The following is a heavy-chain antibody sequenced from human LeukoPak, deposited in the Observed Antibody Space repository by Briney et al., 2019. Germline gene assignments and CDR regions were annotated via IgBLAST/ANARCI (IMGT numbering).Heavy chain of an antibody. Sequence: GGSLRLSCAASGFTFSDYWMHWVRQVPGKGLEWVSRVNSDGSSTGYADFVKGRFTISRDNAKNSLYLQMNSLRAEDTAVYYCARGFADFVWGSYPSSYWGQGILVTVSS. V-gene: IGHV3-74*01. J-gene: IGHJ4*02. CDR1: GFTFSDYW. CDR3: ARGFADFVWGSYPSSY. D-gene: IGHD3-16*02. CDR2: VNSDGSST.